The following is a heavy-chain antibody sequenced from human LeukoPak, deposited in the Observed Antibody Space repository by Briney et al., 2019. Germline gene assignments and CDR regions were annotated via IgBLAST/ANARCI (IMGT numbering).Heavy chain of an antibody. CDR3: VRRLETIEFDS. J-gene: IGHJ5*01. CDR1: GYTFTSYG. CDR2: MNPYSGNT. Sequence: ASVTVSCKASGYTFTSYGISWVRQAPGQGLEWMGWMNPYSGNTGYAQNFQGRVTMTRDTSMTTAYMELSSLRFEDTAVYYCVRRLETIEFDSWGQGTLVTVSS. D-gene: IGHD1-1*01. V-gene: IGHV1-8*02.